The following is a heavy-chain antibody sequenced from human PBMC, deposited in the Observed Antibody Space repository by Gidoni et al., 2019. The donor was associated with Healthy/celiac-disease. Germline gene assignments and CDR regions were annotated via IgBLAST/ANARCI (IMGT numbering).Heavy chain of an antibody. CDR1: GYTFTSYA. D-gene: IGHD7-27*01. CDR3: ARAWGQNNYFDY. Sequence: QVQLVQSGPDVKKAGASVKVACNASGYTFTSYAMHWVRQAPGQRLEWMGWINAGNGNTKYSQKFQGRVTITRDTSASTAYMELSSLRSEDTAVYYCARAWGQNNYFDYWGQGTLVTVSS. V-gene: IGHV1-3*01. J-gene: IGHJ4*02. CDR2: INAGNGNT.